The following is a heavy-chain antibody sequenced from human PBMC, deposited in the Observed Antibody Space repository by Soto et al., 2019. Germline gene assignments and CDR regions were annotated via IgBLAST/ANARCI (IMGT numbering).Heavy chain of an antibody. CDR1: GASFSGTY. CDR3: AVWRALTQYYFDP. CDR2: AYHSGTT. D-gene: IGHD3-3*01. Sequence: PSETLSLTCAVSGASFSGTYWSWIRQAPGKGLEWIGYAYHSGTTVYNPSLKSRVSISVDTSKKRVSLRLNSVTAADTAVYYCAVWRALTQYYFDPWGHGTLVTVSS. J-gene: IGHJ4*01. V-gene: IGHV4-59*13.